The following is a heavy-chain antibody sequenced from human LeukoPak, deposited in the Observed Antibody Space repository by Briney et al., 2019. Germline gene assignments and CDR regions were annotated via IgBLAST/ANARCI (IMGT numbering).Heavy chain of an antibody. CDR2: INPDGSQT. Sequence: GGSLRLSCAASGFTFNTYWMHWVRQAPGKGLVWVSHINPDGSQTNYADSVTGRFTISRDNARNTLYLQMNSLRAEDTAVYYCARDPVRRDSYWGQGTLVTVSS. CDR1: GFTFNTYW. D-gene: IGHD3-10*01. CDR3: ARDPVRRDSY. J-gene: IGHJ4*02. V-gene: IGHV3-74*01.